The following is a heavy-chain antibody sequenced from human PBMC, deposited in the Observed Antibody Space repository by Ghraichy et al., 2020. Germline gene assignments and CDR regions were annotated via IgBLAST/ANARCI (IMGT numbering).Heavy chain of an antibody. CDR2: ISAYNGNT. CDR3: ARGFRVVVITLGRGQFRNDAFDI. J-gene: IGHJ3*02. CDR1: GYTFTSYG. V-gene: IGHV1-18*04. Sequence: ASVKVSCKASGYTFTSYGISWVRQAPGQGLEWMGWISAYNGNTNYAQKLQGRVTMTTDTSTSTAYMELRSLRSDDTAVYYCARGFRVVVITLGRGQFRNDAFDIWGQGTMVTVSS. D-gene: IGHD3-22*01.